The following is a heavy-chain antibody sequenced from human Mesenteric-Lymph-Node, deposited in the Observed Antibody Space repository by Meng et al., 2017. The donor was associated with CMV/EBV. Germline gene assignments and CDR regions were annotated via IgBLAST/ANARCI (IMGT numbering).Heavy chain of an antibody. J-gene: IGHJ6*02. V-gene: IGHV4-38-2*02. CDR2: IYHSGST. Sequence: SETLSLTCSVSGYSLTSGFYWGWIRQPPGKGLEWIGSIYHSGSTYYNPSLKSRVTISVDTSKNQFSLKLSSVTAADTAVYYCARGRRGYSYGHRYYYYGMDVWGQGTTVTVSS. D-gene: IGHD5-18*01. CDR1: GYSLTSGFY. CDR3: ARGRRGYSYGHRYYYYGMDV.